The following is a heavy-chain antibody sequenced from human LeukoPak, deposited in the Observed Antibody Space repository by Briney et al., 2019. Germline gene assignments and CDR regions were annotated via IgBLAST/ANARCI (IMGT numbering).Heavy chain of an antibody. Sequence: SETLSLTCTVSGGSISSGSYYWGWIRQPPGRGLEWIASIYYRGSTHYNPSLASLKSRVTISADTSKNQFSLKLSSVTAADTAVYYCARYREVGATVDYWGQGTLVTVSS. D-gene: IGHD1-26*01. J-gene: IGHJ4*02. CDR2: IYYRGST. V-gene: IGHV4-39*07. CDR3: ARYREVGATVDY. CDR1: GGSISSGSYY.